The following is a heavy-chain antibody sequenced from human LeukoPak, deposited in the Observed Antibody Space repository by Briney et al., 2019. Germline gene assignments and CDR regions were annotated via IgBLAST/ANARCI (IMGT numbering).Heavy chain of an antibody. CDR3: AVGKGFDWSTDAFDI. CDR1: GYTFTGYY. V-gene: IGHV1-2*02. CDR2: INPNSGGT. D-gene: IGHD3-9*01. J-gene: IGHJ3*02. Sequence: ASVKVSCKASGYTFTGYYMHWVRQAPGQGLEWMGWINPNSGGTNFAQNFQGRVTMTRDTSISTAYMELSSLRSEDTAVYYCAVGKGFDWSTDAFDIWGQGTMVTVSS.